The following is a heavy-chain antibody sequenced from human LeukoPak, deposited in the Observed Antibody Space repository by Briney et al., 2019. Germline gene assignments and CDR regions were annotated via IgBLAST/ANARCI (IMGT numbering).Heavy chain of an antibody. CDR1: GFTFSSYA. CDR2: ISYDGSNK. CDR3: AKPDSSGYYYPWGQ. J-gene: IGHJ4*02. D-gene: IGHD3-22*01. Sequence: GGSLRLSCAASGFTFSSYAMHWVRQAPGKGLEWVAVISYDGSNKYYADSVKGRFTISRDNSKNTLYLQMNSLRAEDPAVYYCAKPDSSGYYYPWGQWGQGTLVTVSS. V-gene: IGHV3-30-3*02.